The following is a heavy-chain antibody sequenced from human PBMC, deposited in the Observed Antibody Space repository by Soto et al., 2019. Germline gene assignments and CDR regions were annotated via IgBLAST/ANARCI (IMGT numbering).Heavy chain of an antibody. CDR3: AREGSYSAYNFAHGIQLWSFDF. D-gene: IGHD5-12*01. CDR2: IFSSGST. Sequence: PSETLSLTCTVSAGSITTFYWSWVRQPAGKGLEWIRRIFSSGSTSFNPSLESRVAMPVDTSKNHFSLNLSSVAAAVMAVYYCAREGSYSAYNFAHGIQLWSFDFWGQGARVTVS. V-gene: IGHV4-4*07. CDR1: AGSITTFY. J-gene: IGHJ4*02.